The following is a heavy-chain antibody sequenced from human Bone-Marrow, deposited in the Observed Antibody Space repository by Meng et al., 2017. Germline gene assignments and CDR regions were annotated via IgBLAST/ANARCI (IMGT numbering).Heavy chain of an antibody. J-gene: IGHJ4*02. CDR2: IYWDDDK. CDR3: AHRPGRSMVRGVIIQTFDY. D-gene: IGHD3-10*01. CDR1: GFSLSTSGVG. Sequence: SGPTLVKPTQTLTLTCTFSGFSLSTSGVGVGWIRQPPGKALEWLALIYWDDDKRYSPSLKSRLTITKDTSKNQVVLTMTNMDPVDTATYYCAHRPGRSMVRGVIIQTFDYWGQGTPVTVSS. V-gene: IGHV2-5*02.